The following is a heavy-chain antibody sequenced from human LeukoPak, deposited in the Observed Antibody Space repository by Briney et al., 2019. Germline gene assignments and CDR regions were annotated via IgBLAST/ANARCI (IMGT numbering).Heavy chain of an antibody. D-gene: IGHD3-22*01. J-gene: IGHJ4*02. CDR1: GFIVSSNY. Sequence: GGSLRLSCAASGFIVSSNYMSWVRQAPGKGLEWVSVIYSGGSTYYADSVKGRFTISRDNSKNTLYLQMNNLRAEDTAVYYCARGPLNYYDSSGYFDYWGQGTLVTVSS. CDR3: ARGPLNYYDSSGYFDY. CDR2: IYSGGST. V-gene: IGHV3-66*01.